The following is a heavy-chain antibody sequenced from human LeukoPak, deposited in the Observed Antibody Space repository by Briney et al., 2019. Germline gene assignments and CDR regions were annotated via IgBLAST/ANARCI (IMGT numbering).Heavy chain of an antibody. J-gene: IGHJ4*02. CDR2: VSAGGGST. CDR1: GFTFSSFA. Sequence: GGSLRLSCAASGFTFSSFAMSWVRQAPGKGLEWVSSVSAGGGSTHYADSVKGRFTISRDNSKNTLCLQMNSLRAEDTALYYCAIRGEGDPFDYWGQGTLVTVSS. V-gene: IGHV3-23*01. D-gene: IGHD3-10*01. CDR3: AIRGEGDPFDY.